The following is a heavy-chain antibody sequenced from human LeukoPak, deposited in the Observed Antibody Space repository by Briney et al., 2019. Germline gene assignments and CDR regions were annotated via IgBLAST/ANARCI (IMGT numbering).Heavy chain of an antibody. J-gene: IGHJ6*02. V-gene: IGHV4-4*07. CDR2: IFSSGSS. CDR3: ARDLQKGPYYYYAMDV. CDR1: GASVSGHY. D-gene: IGHD4-11*01. Sequence: SETLSHTCTVSGASVSGHYWSWIRQPAGKGLEWVGRIFSSGSSNYNPSLKSRLSMSVVTSKNQFSLKLTSVTAADTAVYYCARDLQKGPYYYYAMDVWGQGTTVTVSS.